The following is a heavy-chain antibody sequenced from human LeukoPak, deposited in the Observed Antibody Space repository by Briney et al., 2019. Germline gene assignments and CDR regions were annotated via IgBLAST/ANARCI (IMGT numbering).Heavy chain of an antibody. J-gene: IGHJ6*03. CDR3: ARAPPWSYYYYMDV. Sequence: PSETLSLTCTVSGDSFDNYYWTWIRQPPGKGLEWIGYIYTSGSTNYNPSLKSRVTISVDTSKNQFSLKLSSVTAADTAVYYCARAPPWSYYYYMDVWGKGTTVTVSS. V-gene: IGHV4-4*09. D-gene: IGHD3-3*01. CDR1: GDSFDNYY. CDR2: IYTSGST.